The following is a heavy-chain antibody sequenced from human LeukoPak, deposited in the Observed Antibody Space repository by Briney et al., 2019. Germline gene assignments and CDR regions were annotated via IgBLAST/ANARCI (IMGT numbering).Heavy chain of an antibody. CDR3: TRNHNGLAY. J-gene: IGHJ4*02. D-gene: IGHD3-3*02. CDR2: ISNDGNNK. V-gene: IGHV3-30*04. CDR1: GFTFSTYE. Sequence: PGRSLRLSCTASGFTFSTYEMYWVRQPPGKGLEWVAAISNDGNNKYYADSVRGRFTVTRDNSKNTLYLQMDSLRAEDTAVYYCTRNHNGLAYWGQGTLVTASS.